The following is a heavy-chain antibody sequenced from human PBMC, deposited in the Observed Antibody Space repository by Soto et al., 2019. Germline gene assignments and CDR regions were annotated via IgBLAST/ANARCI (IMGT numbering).Heavy chain of an antibody. V-gene: IGHV1-46*01. Sequence: VSVNLYCKTSGYTFSIYYIHWVRQAPGQGLEWMAIINPMGGSTNYAQEFQGRVTLTSDTSTSTVYMELSSLRFEDTALFYCARDLAAGDLWGQGTLVTVSS. J-gene: IGHJ5*02. D-gene: IGHD6-13*01. CDR1: GYTFSIYY. CDR3: ARDLAAGDL. CDR2: INPMGGST.